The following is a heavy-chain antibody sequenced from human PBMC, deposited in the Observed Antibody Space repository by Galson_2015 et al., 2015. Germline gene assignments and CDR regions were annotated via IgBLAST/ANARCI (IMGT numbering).Heavy chain of an antibody. CDR3: ARGPMTPSSWLDP. D-gene: IGHD2-15*01. CDR2: ITPILDIQ. Sequence: SVKVSCKASEDTFRRFSITWVRQAPGQGLEWMGRITPILDIQNYAQKFQGRVPITADKSTSTAYMELSSLTSEDTAIYYCARGPMTPSSWLDPWGQGTLISVSS. V-gene: IGHV1-69*02. CDR1: EDTFRRFS. J-gene: IGHJ5*02.